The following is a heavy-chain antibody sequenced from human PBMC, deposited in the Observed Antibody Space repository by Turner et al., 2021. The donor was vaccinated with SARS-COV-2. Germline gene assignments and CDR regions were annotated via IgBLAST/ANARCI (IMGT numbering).Heavy chain of an antibody. CDR2: ISAYNGNT. V-gene: IGHV1-18*04. J-gene: IGHJ3*02. D-gene: IGHD1-26*01. CDR1: GYTFTSYG. Sequence: QVQLVQSGAEVKKPGASVTVSCKASGYTFTSYGISWVRQAPGQGLEWMGWISAYNGNTNYAQKLQGRVTMTTDTSTSTAYMELRSLRSDDTALYYWARYIRGDGAALAFDIWGQGTMVTISS. CDR3: ARYIRGDGAALAFDI.